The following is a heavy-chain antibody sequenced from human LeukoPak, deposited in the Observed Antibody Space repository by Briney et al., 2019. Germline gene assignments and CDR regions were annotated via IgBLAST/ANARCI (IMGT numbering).Heavy chain of an antibody. CDR1: GFTFSNYW. CDR2: IKQDGSVQ. J-gene: IGHJ4*02. CDR3: ARKWAVAGSSYFDY. V-gene: IGHV3-7*03. D-gene: IGHD6-19*01. Sequence: GGSLRLSCTASGFTFSNYWMSWVRQAPGKGLEWLANIKQDGSVQYYVDSVKGRFTISRDNAKNSLYLQMNSLRAEDTAVYYCARKWAVAGSSYFDYWAREPWSPSPQ.